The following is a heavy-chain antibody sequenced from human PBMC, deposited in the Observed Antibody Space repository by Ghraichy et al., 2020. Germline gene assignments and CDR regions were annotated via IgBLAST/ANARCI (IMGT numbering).Heavy chain of an antibody. V-gene: IGHV4-30-2*01. CDR1: GGSISSANYS. D-gene: IGHD3-22*01. CDR3: ARAPYDDDGFYDDAFDI. J-gene: IGHJ3*02. Sequence: LRLSCAVSGGSISSANYSWSWIRQPPGKGLEWIGYIYHSGNTYYNPSLKSRVTISTDRSKNQISLKLSSVTAADTAVYYCARAPYDDDGFYDDAFDIWGQGTMVTVSS. CDR2: IYHSGNT.